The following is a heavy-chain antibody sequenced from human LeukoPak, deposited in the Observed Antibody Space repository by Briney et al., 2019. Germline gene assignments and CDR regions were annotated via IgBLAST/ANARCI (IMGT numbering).Heavy chain of an antibody. V-gene: IGHV3-53*01. J-gene: IGHJ3*02. CDR3: ARTRGVVVVTAIPGAFDI. CDR2: IYSGGST. Sequence: PGGSLRLSCAASGFTVSSYYMSWVRQAPGKGLEWVSVIYSGGSTYYADSVKGRFTISRDNSKNTLYLQMNSLRAEDTAVYYCARTRGVVVVTAIPGAFDIWGQGTMVTVSS. CDR1: GFTVSSYY. D-gene: IGHD2-21*02.